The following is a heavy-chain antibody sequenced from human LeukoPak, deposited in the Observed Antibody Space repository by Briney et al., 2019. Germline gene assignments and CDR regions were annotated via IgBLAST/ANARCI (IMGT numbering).Heavy chain of an antibody. CDR3: AKAGERFSYYMDV. D-gene: IGHD1-1*01. CDR1: GFTFDDYA. CDR2: ISWDGGST. V-gene: IGHV3-43D*03. Sequence: TGGSLRLSCAASGFTFDDYAMHWVRQAPGKGLEWFSLISWDGGSTYYADSVKGRFTISRDNSKNSLYLQMNSLRAEDTALYYCAKAGERFSYYMDVWGKGTTVTVSS. J-gene: IGHJ6*03.